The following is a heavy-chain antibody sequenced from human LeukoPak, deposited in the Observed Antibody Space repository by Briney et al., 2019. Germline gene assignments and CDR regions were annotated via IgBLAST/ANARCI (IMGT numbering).Heavy chain of an antibody. CDR2: INHSGST. Sequence: SGTLSLTCAVYGGSFSGYYWSWIRQPPGKGLEWIGEINHSGSTNYNPSLKSRVTISVDTSKNQFSLKLSSVTAADTAVYYCTRERYYYDSSGYYRGGFDYWGQGTLVTVSS. J-gene: IGHJ4*02. V-gene: IGHV4-34*01. CDR1: GGSFSGYY. D-gene: IGHD3-22*01. CDR3: TRERYYYDSSGYYRGGFDY.